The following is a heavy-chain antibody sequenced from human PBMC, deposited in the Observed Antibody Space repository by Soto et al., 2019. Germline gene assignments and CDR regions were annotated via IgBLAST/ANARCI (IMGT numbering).Heavy chain of an antibody. V-gene: IGHV1-24*01. Sequence: GASVKVSCKVSGYTLIELSMHWVRQAPGKGLEWMGRFDPENGERIYAQKFQGRVTMTEDTSTDTAYMELSSLRSEDTAVYYCATDHQWLGDYYYGMDVWGQGTTVTVS. D-gene: IGHD6-19*01. CDR3: ATDHQWLGDYYYGMDV. CDR2: FDPENGER. J-gene: IGHJ6*02. CDR1: GYTLIELS.